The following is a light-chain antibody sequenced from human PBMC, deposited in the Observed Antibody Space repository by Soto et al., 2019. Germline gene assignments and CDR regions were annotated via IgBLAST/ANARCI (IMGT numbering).Light chain of an antibody. Sequence: EIVLTQSPATLSLSPGERATLSCRASQSVSSYLAWYQQKPGQAPRLLIYDASNRATVIPARFSGSGSGTDFTLTISSLEPEDFAVYYCQQRSNFGGGTKVEIK. CDR3: QQRSN. CDR1: QSVSSY. V-gene: IGKV3-11*01. CDR2: DAS. J-gene: IGKJ4*01.